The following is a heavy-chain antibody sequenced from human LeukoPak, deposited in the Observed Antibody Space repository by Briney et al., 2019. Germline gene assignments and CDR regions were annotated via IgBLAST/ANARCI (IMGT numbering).Heavy chain of an antibody. CDR3: ARYSGRFLGDAFDV. Sequence: GGSLRLSCAASGFTFSDYYMSWIRQAPGKGLEWVAYISTSGSTMYYGDSVGGRFTVSRDNAKNSLYLQMNSLRAEDTAVYYCARYSGRFLGDAFDVWGQGTVVTVSS. D-gene: IGHD3-10*01. CDR2: ISTSGSTM. CDR1: GFTFSDYY. V-gene: IGHV3-11*01. J-gene: IGHJ3*01.